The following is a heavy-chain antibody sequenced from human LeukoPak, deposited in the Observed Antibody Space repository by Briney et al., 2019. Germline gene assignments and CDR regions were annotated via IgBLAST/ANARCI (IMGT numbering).Heavy chain of an antibody. CDR1: NGSISSYY. D-gene: IGHD5-12*01. CDR2: IYTSGTT. J-gene: IGHJ5*02. CDR3: ARAALRGYNYDPGWFDP. Sequence: NTSETLSLTCNVSNGSISSYYWSWIRQPAGKGLEWIGRIYTSGTTNYNPSLKSRVTMSVDTSKNQFSLNLSSVTAADTAVYYCARAALRGYNYDPGWFDPWGQGTLVTVSS. V-gene: IGHV4-4*07.